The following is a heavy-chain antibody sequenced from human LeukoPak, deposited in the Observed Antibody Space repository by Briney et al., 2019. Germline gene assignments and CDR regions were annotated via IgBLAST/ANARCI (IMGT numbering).Heavy chain of an antibody. CDR2: INPSGGST. J-gene: IGHJ4*02. CDR3: ARDFRGRYYYDSSGYYGILGY. CDR1: GYTFTSYY. D-gene: IGHD3-22*01. Sequence: ASVKVSCKASGYTFTSYYMHWVRQAPGQGVEWVGVINPSGGSTSYAQKFQGRVTRTRDTSTSTVYMELSSLRSEDTAVYYCARDFRGRYYYDSSGYYGILGYWGQGTLVTVSS. V-gene: IGHV1-46*01.